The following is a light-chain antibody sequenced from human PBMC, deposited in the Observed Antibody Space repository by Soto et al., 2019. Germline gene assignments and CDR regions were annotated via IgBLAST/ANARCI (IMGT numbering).Light chain of an antibody. J-gene: IGKJ4*01. CDR1: QSVAGN. CDR2: GAS. Sequence: EIVMTQSPATLSVSPGERATLSCRASQSVAGNLAWYQQKPGQAPRLLMYGASTRATGIPARFSGSGSGTEFHLTISSLQYEDFGVYYCQQYNNWPLTFGGGTKVEIK. CDR3: QQYNNWPLT. V-gene: IGKV3-15*01.